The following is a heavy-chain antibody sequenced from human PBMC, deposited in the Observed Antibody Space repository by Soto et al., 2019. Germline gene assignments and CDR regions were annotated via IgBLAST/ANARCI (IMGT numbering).Heavy chain of an antibody. CDR2: ISGSGGST. Sequence: GGSERQTCVASEFAYRSCPMICVRQAPGKGLEWVSAISGSGGSTYYADSVKGRFTISRDNSKNTLYLQMNSLRAEDTAVYYCAKAVITYYDLWRGYPNGHYYMDVWGKGTTVTVSS. J-gene: IGHJ6*03. CDR1: EFAYRSCP. D-gene: IGHD3-3*01. CDR3: AKAVITYYDLWRGYPNGHYYMDV. V-gene: IGHV3-23*01.